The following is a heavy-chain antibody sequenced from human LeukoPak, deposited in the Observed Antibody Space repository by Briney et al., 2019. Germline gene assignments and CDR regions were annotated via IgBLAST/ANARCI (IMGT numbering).Heavy chain of an antibody. Sequence: GGSLRLSCAASGFSFDDYAMHWVRQPPGRGLEWVSGVSWNSGSIRYADSVKGRFTISRDNAKNSLFLQMNNLRAEDMALYYCAKDKGGLLANAFDIWGLGTTVTVSS. CDR3: AKDKGGLLANAFDI. CDR1: GFSFDDYA. CDR2: VSWNSGSI. J-gene: IGHJ3*02. V-gene: IGHV3-9*03. D-gene: IGHD3-16*01.